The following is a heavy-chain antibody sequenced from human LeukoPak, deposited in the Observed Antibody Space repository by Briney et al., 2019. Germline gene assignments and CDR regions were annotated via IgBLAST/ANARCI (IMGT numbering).Heavy chain of an antibody. CDR1: GFTFNNYQ. CDR3: TDPPTSL. V-gene: IGHV3-15*01. CDR2: IKSKADGGTT. J-gene: IGHJ4*02. D-gene: IGHD5-12*01. Sequence: GGSLRLSCAASGFTFNNYQMNWVRQAPGKGLEWLGRIKSKADGGTTENAAPVKDRFAISRDDSKNTLYLQMNSLKTEDTAVYYCTDPPTSLWGQGILVTVSS.